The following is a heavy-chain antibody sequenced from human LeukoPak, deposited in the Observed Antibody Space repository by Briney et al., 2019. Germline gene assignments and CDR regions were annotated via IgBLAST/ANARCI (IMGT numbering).Heavy chain of an antibody. Sequence: PSQTLSLTCAISGDSVSSNSAAWNWIRQSPSRGLEWLGRTYYRSKWYNDYAVSVKSRITINPDTSKNQFSLQLNSVTPEDTAVYYCSREVAYCGDDCYSAEFDYWGQGILVTVSS. V-gene: IGHV6-1*01. D-gene: IGHD2-21*02. CDR2: TYYRSKWYN. CDR3: SREVAYCGDDCYSAEFDY. CDR1: GDSVSSNSAA. J-gene: IGHJ4*02.